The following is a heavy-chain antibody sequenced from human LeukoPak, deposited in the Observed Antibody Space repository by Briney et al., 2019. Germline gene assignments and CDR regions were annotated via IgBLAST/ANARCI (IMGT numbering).Heavy chain of an antibody. CDR3: ARERTPSTVVTTADAFDI. Sequence: PGGSLRLSCAASGFTFTSYGMHWVRQAPGKGLEWVAVIWYDGSNKYYADSVKGRFTISRDNSKNTLYLQMNSLRAEDTAVYYCARERTPSTVVTTADAFDIWGQGTMVTVSS. V-gene: IGHV3-33*01. J-gene: IGHJ3*02. CDR1: GFTFTSYG. CDR2: IWYDGSNK. D-gene: IGHD4-23*01.